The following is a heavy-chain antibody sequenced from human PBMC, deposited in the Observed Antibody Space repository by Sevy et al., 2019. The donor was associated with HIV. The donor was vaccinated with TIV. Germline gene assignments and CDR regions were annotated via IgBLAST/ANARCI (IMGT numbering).Heavy chain of an antibody. D-gene: IGHD6-13*01. CDR1: GFTFSDYY. Sequence: GGSLRLSCAASGFTFSDYYMSWIRQAPGKGLEWVSYISSSSSYTNYADSVKGRFPISRDNAKNSLYLQMNSLRAEDTAVYYCARDLQPYSSDAFDIWGQGTMVTVSS. CDR3: ARDLQPYSSDAFDI. V-gene: IGHV3-11*06. CDR2: ISSSSSYT. J-gene: IGHJ3*02.